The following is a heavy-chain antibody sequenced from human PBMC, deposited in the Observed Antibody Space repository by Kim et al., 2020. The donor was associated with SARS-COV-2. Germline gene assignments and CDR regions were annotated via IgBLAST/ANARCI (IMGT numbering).Heavy chain of an antibody. CDR2: ISGSGGST. CDR3: AAYSIAAAGIIDY. J-gene: IGHJ4*02. CDR1: GFTFSSYA. D-gene: IGHD6-13*01. V-gene: IGHV3-23*01. Sequence: GGSLRLSCAASGFTFSSYAMSWVRQAPGKGLEWVSAISGSGGSTYYADSVKGRFTISRDNSKNTLYLQMNRRRAEDTAVYYCAAYSIAAAGIIDYWGQGTLVTVS.